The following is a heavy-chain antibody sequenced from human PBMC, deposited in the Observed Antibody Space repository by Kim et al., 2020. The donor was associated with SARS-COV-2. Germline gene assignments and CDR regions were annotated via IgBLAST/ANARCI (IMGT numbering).Heavy chain of an antibody. CDR3: ARDRDSSGYFDY. Sequence: SVKVSCKASGGTFSSYAISWVRQAPGQGLEWMGGIIPIFGTANYAQKFQGRVTITADESTSTAYMELSSLRSEDTAVYYCARDRDSSGYFDYWGQGTLVTVSS. CDR2: IIPIFGTA. CDR1: GGTFSSYA. V-gene: IGHV1-69*13. J-gene: IGHJ4*02. D-gene: IGHD3-22*01.